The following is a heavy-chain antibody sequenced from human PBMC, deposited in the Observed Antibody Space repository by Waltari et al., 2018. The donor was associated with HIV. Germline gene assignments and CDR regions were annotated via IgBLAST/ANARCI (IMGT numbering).Heavy chain of an antibody. J-gene: IGHJ4*02. CDR3: ARVVRDLVGATVDH. CDR1: GYTYLTCG. CDR2: ISAHNGNT. D-gene: IGHD1-26*01. V-gene: IGHV1-18*01. Sequence: VQLVQSGAAVEKPGASLKVSCKASGYTYLTCGIAWVRQAPRQGLDWMGWISAHNGNTIYAQKFQDRITMTIDTSSKSAYLQLRSLRSDDTAIYYCARVVRDLVGATVDHWGPGTLVTVSS.